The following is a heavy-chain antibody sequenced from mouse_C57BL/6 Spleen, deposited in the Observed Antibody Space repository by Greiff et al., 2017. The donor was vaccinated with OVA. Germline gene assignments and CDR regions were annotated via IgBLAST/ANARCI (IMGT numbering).Heavy chain of an antibody. V-gene: IGHV1-55*01. CDR3: AREGLLRYFDY. D-gene: IGHD1-1*01. Sequence: VQLQQPGAELVKPGASVKMSCKASGYTFTSYWITWVKQRPGQGLEWIGDIFPGSGRTNYNEKFKSKATLTVDTSYSPASMQLCSLTSEDSSVDYCAREGLLRYFDYWGQGTTLTVSS. CDR2: IFPGSGRT. CDR1: GYTFTSYW. J-gene: IGHJ2*01.